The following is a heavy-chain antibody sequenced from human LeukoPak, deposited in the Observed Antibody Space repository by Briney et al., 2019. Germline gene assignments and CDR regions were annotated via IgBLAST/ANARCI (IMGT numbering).Heavy chain of an antibody. Sequence: GSLRLSCAASGFTFSSYEMNWVRQAPGKGLEWVSYISSSGSTIYYADSVKGRFTISRDNAKNSLYLQMNSLRAEDTAVYYCAKGYSSWYYFDYWGQGTLVTVSS. D-gene: IGHD6-13*01. J-gene: IGHJ4*02. CDR2: ISSSGSTI. V-gene: IGHV3-48*03. CDR1: GFTFSSYE. CDR3: AKGYSSWYYFDY.